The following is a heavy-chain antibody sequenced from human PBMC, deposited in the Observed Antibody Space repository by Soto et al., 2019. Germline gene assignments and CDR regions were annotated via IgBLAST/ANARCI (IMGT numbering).Heavy chain of an antibody. CDR1: GFTFSSYW. J-gene: IGHJ5*02. V-gene: IGHV3-74*03. Sequence: QPGGSLRLSCAASGFTFSSYWMHWVRQTPEKGLEWVSHINSDGSNTTYADSVKGRFTISRDNAKNTLYLQMNSLRDEDTAVYYCAREALLNWFDPWGQGTLVTVSS. CDR2: INSDGSNT. CDR3: AREALLNWFDP. D-gene: IGHD2-15*01.